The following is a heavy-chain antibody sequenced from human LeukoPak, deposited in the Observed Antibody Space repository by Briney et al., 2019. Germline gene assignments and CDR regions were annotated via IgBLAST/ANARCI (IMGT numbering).Heavy chain of an antibody. CDR3: ARIPYSSSLTDAFDI. CDR1: GFTFSSYA. Sequence: GGSLRLSCAASGFTFSSYAMSWVRQASGKGLEWVSAISGSGGSTYYADSVKGRFTISRDNAKNSLYLQMNSLRAEDTAVYYCARIPYSSSLTDAFDIWGQGTMVTVYS. D-gene: IGHD6-6*01. CDR2: ISGSGGST. J-gene: IGHJ3*02. V-gene: IGHV3-23*01.